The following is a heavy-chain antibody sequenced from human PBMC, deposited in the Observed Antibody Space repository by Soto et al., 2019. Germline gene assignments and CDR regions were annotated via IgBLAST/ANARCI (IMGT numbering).Heavy chain of an antibody. D-gene: IGHD3-9*01. CDR1: GFTFSSYA. J-gene: IGHJ3*02. CDR2: ISGSGGST. Sequence: GGSLRLSCAASGFTFSSYAMSWVRQAPGKGLEWVSAISGSGGSTYYADSVKGRFTISRDNSKNSLYLQMNSLRAEDTAVYYCASFPGIILTGYSSAFDIWGQGTMVTVSS. CDR3: ASFPGIILTGYSSAFDI. V-gene: IGHV3-23*01.